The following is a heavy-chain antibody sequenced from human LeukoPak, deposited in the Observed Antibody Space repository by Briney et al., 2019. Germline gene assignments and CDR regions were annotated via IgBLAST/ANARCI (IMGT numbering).Heavy chain of an antibody. D-gene: IGHD2-15*01. J-gene: IGHJ6*02. CDR3: ATCSYFDGMDV. V-gene: IGHV3-7*01. CDR2: IKQDGSEK. CDR1: RFTFSSYW. Sequence: PGGSLRLSCAASRFTFSSYWMSWVRQAPGKGLEWVANIKQDGSEKYYVDSVEGRFTISRDNAKSLLYLQMNSLRAEDTAVYFCATCSYFDGMDVWGQGTTVTVSS.